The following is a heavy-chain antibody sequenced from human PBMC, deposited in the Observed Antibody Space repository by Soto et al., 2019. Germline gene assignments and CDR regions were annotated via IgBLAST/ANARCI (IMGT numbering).Heavy chain of an antibody. CDR3: ARHRLSLNWFDT. J-gene: IGHJ5*02. V-gene: IGHV4-59*08. CDR2: IYYSGST. Sequence: IRQPPGKGLEWIGYIYYSGSTNYNPSLKSRVTMSLDTSKNQFSLRLNSVTAADAAVSYCARHRLSLNWFDTWGQGPLVSVSS. D-gene: IGHD6-6*01.